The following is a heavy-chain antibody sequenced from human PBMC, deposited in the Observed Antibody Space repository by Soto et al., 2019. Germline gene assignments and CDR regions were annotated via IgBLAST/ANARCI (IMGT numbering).Heavy chain of an antibody. CDR3: AKEGGSYSSSSRFYYYYYLDV. Sequence: EVQLVESGGGLVQPGRSLRLSCAASGFTVDDYAMHWVRQAPGKGLEWVSGISWNSGSIGYADLVKGRFTISLDNSKNSLYLQMNSLRAEDTSLYYCAKEGGSYSSSSRFYYYYYLDVWGKGTTVTVSS. CDR1: GFTVDDYA. V-gene: IGHV3-9*01. CDR2: ISWNSGSI. J-gene: IGHJ6*03. D-gene: IGHD6-6*01.